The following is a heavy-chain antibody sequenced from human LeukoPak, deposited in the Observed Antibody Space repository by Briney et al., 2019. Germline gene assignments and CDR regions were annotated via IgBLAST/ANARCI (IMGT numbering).Heavy chain of an antibody. V-gene: IGHV1-69*13. D-gene: IGHD1-26*01. Sequence: SVKVSCKASGYTFTSYAMNWVRQAPGQGLEWMGGIIPIFGTTNYAQKFQGRVTITADESTSTAYMELSSLGFEDTAMYYCAGGRSSGSDYNPFDYWGQGTLVTVSS. J-gene: IGHJ4*02. CDR3: AGGRSSGSDYNPFDY. CDR2: IIPIFGTT. CDR1: GYTFTSYA.